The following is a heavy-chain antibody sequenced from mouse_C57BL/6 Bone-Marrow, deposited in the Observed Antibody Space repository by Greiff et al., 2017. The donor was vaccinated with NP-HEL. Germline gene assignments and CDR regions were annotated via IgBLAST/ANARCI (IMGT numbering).Heavy chain of an antibody. CDR2: IWRGGST. V-gene: IGHV2-5*01. Sequence: VQLQESGPGLVQPSQSLSITCTVSGFSLTSYGVHWVRQSPGKGLEWLGVIWRGGSTDYNAAFMSRLSITKDNSKSQVFFKMNSLQADDTAIYYCAKNHRSRGYWAYWGQGTLVTVSA. CDR3: AKNHRSRGYWAY. CDR1: GFSLTSYG. J-gene: IGHJ3*01. D-gene: IGHD3-1*01.